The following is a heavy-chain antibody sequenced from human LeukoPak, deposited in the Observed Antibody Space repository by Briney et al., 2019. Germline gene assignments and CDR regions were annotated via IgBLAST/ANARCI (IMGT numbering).Heavy chain of an antibody. CDR1: GFTFSNYW. CDR2: INQDGSEK. CDR3: ARGTTVTPHPIPFDY. D-gene: IGHD4-17*01. J-gene: IGHJ4*02. V-gene: IGHV3-7*04. Sequence: GGSLRLSRAASGFTFSNYWMTWVRQAPGKGLEWVANINQDGSEKYYVDSVKGRFTISRDNTKNSLYLQMNSLRAEDTAVYYCARGTTVTPHPIPFDYWGQGTLVTVSS.